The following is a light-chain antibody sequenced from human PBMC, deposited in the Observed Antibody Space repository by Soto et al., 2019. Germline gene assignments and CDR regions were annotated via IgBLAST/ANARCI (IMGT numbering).Light chain of an antibody. V-gene: IGKV3-15*01. J-gene: IGKJ3*01. CDR1: QSVYNN. CDR2: GAS. Sequence: EIVMTQSPATLSVSPGERATLSCRASQSVYNNLAWYQQKPGQAPRLLIYGASTRATGIPARFSGSGSGTDFTLTISRLEPEDFAVYYCQQYGSSPPVTFGPGTKVDIK. CDR3: QQYGSSPPVT.